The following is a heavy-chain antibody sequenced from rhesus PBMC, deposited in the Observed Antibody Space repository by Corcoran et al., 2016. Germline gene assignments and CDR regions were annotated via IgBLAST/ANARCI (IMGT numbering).Heavy chain of an antibody. J-gene: IGHJ4*01. CDR1: GGSVSSSNW. CDR3: ASYCTGSGCYSCDFDY. D-gene: IGHD2-21*01. CDR2: ISGSSGST. Sequence: QVQLQESGPGLVKPSETLSLTCAVSGGSVSSSNWWSWIRQRPGKGLEGIGYISGSSGSTYYNPSLKSRVTISTDTSKVQFALKLSAVTAADTAVYYCASYCTGSGCYSCDFDYWGQGVLVTVSS. V-gene: IGHV4-65*01.